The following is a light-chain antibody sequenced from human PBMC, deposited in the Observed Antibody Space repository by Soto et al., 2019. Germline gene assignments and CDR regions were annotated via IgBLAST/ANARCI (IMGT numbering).Light chain of an antibody. V-gene: IGKV3-11*01. CDR2: DVS. CDR1: QSVSGSD. Sequence: EVVLTQSPGTLSLSPGERATLSCRASQSVSGSDLAWYQQKPGQAPRLLIYDVSNRATGIPARFSGSGSGTDFTLTISSLEPEDFAVYYCQQRSNWPRTFGQGTKVDIK. J-gene: IGKJ1*01. CDR3: QQRSNWPRT.